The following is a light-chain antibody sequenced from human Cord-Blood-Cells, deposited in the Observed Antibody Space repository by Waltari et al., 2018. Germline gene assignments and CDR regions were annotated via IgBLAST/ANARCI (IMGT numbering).Light chain of an antibody. V-gene: IGLV2-23*01. CDR1: SSDVGSYNL. Sequence: QSALTQPASVSGSPGQSITTSCTGTSSDVGSYNLVSWYQQHPGKAPKLMIYEGSKRPSGVSNRFSGSKSGNTASLTISGLQAEDEADYYCCSYAGSSNWVFGGGTKLTVL. CDR3: CSYAGSSNWV. J-gene: IGLJ3*02. CDR2: EGS.